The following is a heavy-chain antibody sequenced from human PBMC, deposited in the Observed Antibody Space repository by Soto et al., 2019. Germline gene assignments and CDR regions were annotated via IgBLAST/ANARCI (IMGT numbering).Heavy chain of an antibody. CDR1: GYTFTSYG. CDR3: ARESGRYYDSSGYLSDNWFDP. V-gene: IGHV1-18*01. Sequence: ASVKVSCKASGYTFTSYGVSWVRQAPGQGLEWMGWISAYNGNTNYAQKLQGRVTMTTDTSTSTAYMELRSLRSDDTAVYYCARESGRYYDSSGYLSDNWFDPWGQGTLVTVSS. D-gene: IGHD3-22*01. J-gene: IGHJ5*02. CDR2: ISAYNGNT.